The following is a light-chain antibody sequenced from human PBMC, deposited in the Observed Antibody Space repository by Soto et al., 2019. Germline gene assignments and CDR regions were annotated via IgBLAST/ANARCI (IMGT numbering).Light chain of an antibody. J-gene: IGKJ1*01. CDR1: QSVSSGY. V-gene: IGKV3-20*01. CDR3: QQYGSSVRT. Sequence: EIVLTQSPGTLSLSPGERATLSCLASQSVSSGYLAWYQRRPGQAPRLLIYLASTRATGIPDRFSGSGSGTDFTLTISRLEPEDFAVYYCQQYGSSVRTFGQGTKVDIK. CDR2: LAS.